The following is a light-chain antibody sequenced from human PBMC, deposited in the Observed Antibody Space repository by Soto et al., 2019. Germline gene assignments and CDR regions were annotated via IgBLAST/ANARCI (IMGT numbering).Light chain of an antibody. V-gene: IGLV2-8*01. CDR2: EVS. J-gene: IGLJ2*01. CDR3: SSYAGTKNVV. Sequence: QSVLTQLPSASGSPGQSVTISCTGTSSDVGGYNYVSWYQQHPGKAPKLMIYEVSKRPSGVPDRFSGSKSGNTASLTVSGLQAEDEADYYCSSYAGTKNVVFGGGTKLTVL. CDR1: SSDVGGYNY.